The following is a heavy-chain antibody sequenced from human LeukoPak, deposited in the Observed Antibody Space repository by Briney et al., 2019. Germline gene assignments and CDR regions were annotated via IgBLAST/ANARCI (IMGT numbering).Heavy chain of an antibody. D-gene: IGHD5-18*01. CDR3: VSPRGFSYGYFDY. V-gene: IGHV4-39*01. J-gene: IGHJ4*02. CDR2: IYYSKNT. CDR1: GGTISSSSAY. Sequence: SETLSLTCTVSGGTISSSSAYWGWIRQPPGKGLEWIGSIYYSKNTYYNPSLKSRVTISADTSKNQFSLTLGSVSATDTAVYYCVSPRGFSYGYFDYWGQGTLVTVSS.